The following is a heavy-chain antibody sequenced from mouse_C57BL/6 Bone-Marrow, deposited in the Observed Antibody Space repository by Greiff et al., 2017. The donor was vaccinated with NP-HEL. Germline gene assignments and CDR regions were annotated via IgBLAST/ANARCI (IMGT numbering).Heavy chain of an antibody. CDR1: GYTFTDYN. J-gene: IGHJ4*01. D-gene: IGHD1-1*01. CDR3: ARWGTVVVKDYYAMDY. V-gene: IGHV1-18*01. CDR2: INPNNGGT. Sequence: EVQLQESGPELVKPGASVKIPCKASGYTFTDYNMDWVKQSHGKSLEWIGDINPNNGGTIYNQKFKGKATLTVDKSSSTAYMELRSLTSEDTAVYYCARWGTVVVKDYYAMDYWGQGTSVTVSS.